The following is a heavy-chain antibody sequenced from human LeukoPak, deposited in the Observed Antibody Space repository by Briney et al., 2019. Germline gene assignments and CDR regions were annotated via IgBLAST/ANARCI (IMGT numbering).Heavy chain of an antibody. CDR3: AKWGYGSGWLDYYYYYGMDV. V-gene: IGHV3-21*01. CDR2: ISSSRSYI. J-gene: IGHJ6*02. D-gene: IGHD6-19*01. Sequence: GGSLRLSCAASGFTFSSYSMNWVRQAPGKGLEWVSSISSSRSYIYYADSVKGRFTISRDNAKNSLYLQMNSLGAEDTAVYYCAKWGYGSGWLDYYYYYGMDVWGQGTTVSVSS. CDR1: GFTFSSYS.